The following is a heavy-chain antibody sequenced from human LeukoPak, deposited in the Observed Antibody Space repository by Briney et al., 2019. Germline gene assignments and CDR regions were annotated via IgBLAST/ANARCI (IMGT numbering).Heavy chain of an antibody. CDR1: GSTFSSYW. CDR2: IKRDSSEK. Sequence: PGGSLRLSCAASGSTFSSYWMTWVRQAPGKGLEWVANIKRDSSEKYYVDSVKGRLTISRDNAKNALFLQMNSLRAEDTAVYYCARNRESYGIDYWGQGTLVTVSS. D-gene: IGHD1-26*01. J-gene: IGHJ4*02. CDR3: ARNRESYGIDY. V-gene: IGHV3-7*01.